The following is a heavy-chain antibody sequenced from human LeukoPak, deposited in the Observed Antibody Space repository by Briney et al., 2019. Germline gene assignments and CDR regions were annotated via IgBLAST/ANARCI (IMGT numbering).Heavy chain of an antibody. D-gene: IGHD2-21*02. CDR3: ARGRHIVVVTATRDFDY. V-gene: IGHV4-39*07. Sequence: SETLSLTCTVSGGSISSNSYYWSWIRQPPGKGLEWIGEINHSGSTNYNPSLKSRVTISVDTSKNQFSLKLSSVTAADTAVYYCARGRHIVVVTATRDFDYWGQGTLVTVSS. CDR1: GGSISSNSYY. J-gene: IGHJ4*02. CDR2: INHSGST.